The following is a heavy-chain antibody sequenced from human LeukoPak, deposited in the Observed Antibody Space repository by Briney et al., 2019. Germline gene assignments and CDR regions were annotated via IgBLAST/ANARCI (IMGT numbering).Heavy chain of an antibody. CDR2: INPNSGGT. V-gene: IGHV1-2*04. Sequence: ASVKVSCKASGYTFTGYYMHWVRQAPGQGLEWMGWINPNSGGTNYAQKFQGWVTMTRDTSISTAYMELSRLRSDDTAVYYCARDTLLLWFGEGPEYYYYYYGMDVWGQGTTVTVSS. J-gene: IGHJ6*02. D-gene: IGHD3-10*01. CDR3: ARDTLLLWFGEGPEYYYYYYGMDV. CDR1: GYTFTGYY.